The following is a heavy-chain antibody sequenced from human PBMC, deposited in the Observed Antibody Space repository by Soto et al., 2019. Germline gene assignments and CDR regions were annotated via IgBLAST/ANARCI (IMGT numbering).Heavy chain of an antibody. V-gene: IGHV1-46*03. J-gene: IGHJ3*02. Sequence: ASVKVSCTASGYTFTSYYMHWVRQAPGQGLEWMGIINPSGGSTSYAQKFQGRVTMTRDTSTSTVYMELSSLRSEDTAVYYCARDRGIVVVPAAYLDDAFDIWGQGTMVTVSS. CDR3: ARDRGIVVVPAAYLDDAFDI. D-gene: IGHD2-2*01. CDR1: GYTFTSYY. CDR2: INPSGGST.